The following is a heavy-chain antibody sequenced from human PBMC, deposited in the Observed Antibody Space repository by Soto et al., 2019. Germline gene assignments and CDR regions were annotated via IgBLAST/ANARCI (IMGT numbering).Heavy chain of an antibody. J-gene: IGHJ4*02. V-gene: IGHV3-30*03. CDR2: MSYDGSDT. CDR3: TIVRVADSALDH. D-gene: IGHD3-10*02. Sequence: QVPLVESGGGVVQPGRSLRLSCVGSGFIFSNNSMHWVRQTPGKGLEWVAFMSYDGSDTFYADSVKGRFTISRDNSKNTLFLHMSNLRAEDTAMYYCTIVRVADSALDHWGQGTLVTVSS. CDR1: GFIFSNNS.